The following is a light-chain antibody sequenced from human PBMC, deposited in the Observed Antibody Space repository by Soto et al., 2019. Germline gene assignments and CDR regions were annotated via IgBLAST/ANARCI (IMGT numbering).Light chain of an antibody. CDR1: SSDVGGYNY. V-gene: IGLV2-14*01. CDR2: DVS. Sequence: QSVLTQPASVSGSPGQSITISCTGTSSDVGGYNYVSCYQQHPGKAPKLMIYDVSNPPSGVSNRFSGSKSGNTASLTISGLQDEDEADYYCSSYTSSSTRVFGGGTKLTVL. J-gene: IGLJ2*01. CDR3: SSYTSSSTRV.